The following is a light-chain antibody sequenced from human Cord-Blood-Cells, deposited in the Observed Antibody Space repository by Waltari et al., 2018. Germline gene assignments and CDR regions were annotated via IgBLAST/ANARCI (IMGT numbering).Light chain of an antibody. Sequence: ETVLTQSPGSLSLSPGERATLSCRASQSVSSSYLAWYQQKPGQAPRLLIYGASSKATGIPDRFSGSGSGTDFTLTISRLEPADFAVYYCQQYGSSPTWTFGQGTKVEIK. J-gene: IGKJ1*01. CDR2: GAS. CDR3: QQYGSSPTWT. V-gene: IGKV3-20*01. CDR1: QSVSSSY.